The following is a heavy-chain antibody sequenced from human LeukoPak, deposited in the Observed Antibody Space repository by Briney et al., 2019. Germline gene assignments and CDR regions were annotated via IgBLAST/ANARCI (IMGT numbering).Heavy chain of an antibody. V-gene: IGHV3-30*18. CDR1: GFTFSSYG. CDR3: AKGRQMATIMTYFDY. D-gene: IGHD5-24*01. J-gene: IGHJ4*02. CDR2: ISYDGSNK. Sequence: GGSLRLSCAASGFTFSSYGMHWVRQAPGKGLEWVAVISYDGSNKYYADSVKGRSTISRDNSKNTLYLQMNSLRAEDTAVYYCAKGRQMATIMTYFDYWGQGTLVTVSS.